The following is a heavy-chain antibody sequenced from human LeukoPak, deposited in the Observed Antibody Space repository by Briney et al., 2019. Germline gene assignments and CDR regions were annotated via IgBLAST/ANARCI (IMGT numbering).Heavy chain of an antibody. J-gene: IGHJ4*02. Sequence: GGSRRFSCGASGFTFRDYSMTWFGQAPGKGLEWISYVGISSGNTKYAASVKGRFTISGDSAKNSVFLQMNNLRVEDTAVYYCARDHRYAFDNWGQGTLVTVSS. CDR3: ARDHRYAFDN. CDR2: VGISSGNT. CDR1: GFTFRDYS. V-gene: IGHV3-11*06. D-gene: IGHD5-12*01.